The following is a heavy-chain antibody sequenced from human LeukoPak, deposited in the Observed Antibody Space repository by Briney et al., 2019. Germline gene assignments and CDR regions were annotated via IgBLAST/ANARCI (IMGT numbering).Heavy chain of an antibody. CDR2: IYTSGST. D-gene: IGHD3-22*01. CDR3: ARTDYYDSSGYPGYYGMDV. Sequence: PSETLSLTCTVSGGSISSYYWSWIRQPAGKGLEWIGRIYTSGSTNYNPSLKSRVTMSVDTSKNQFSLKLSSVTAADTAVYYCARTDYYDSSGYPGYYGMDVWGQGTTVTVSS. CDR1: GGSISSYY. V-gene: IGHV4-4*07. J-gene: IGHJ6*02.